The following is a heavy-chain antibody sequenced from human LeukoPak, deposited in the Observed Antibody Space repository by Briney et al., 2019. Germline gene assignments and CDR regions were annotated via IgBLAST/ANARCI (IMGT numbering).Heavy chain of an antibody. CDR2: IIPIFGTA. Sequence: SVKVSCKASGGTFSSYAISWVRQAPGQGLEWMGGIIPIFGTANYAQKFQGRVTITADKSTSTAYMELSSLRSEDTAVYYCARSLAYCGGDCYELGYWGQGTLVTVSS. CDR1: GGTFSSYA. V-gene: IGHV1-69*06. D-gene: IGHD2-21*02. J-gene: IGHJ4*02. CDR3: ARSLAYCGGDCYELGY.